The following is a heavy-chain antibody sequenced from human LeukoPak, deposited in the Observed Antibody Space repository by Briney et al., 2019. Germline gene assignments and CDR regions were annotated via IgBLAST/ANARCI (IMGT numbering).Heavy chain of an antibody. CDR1: GGSISRHY. CDR3: ARDPSYSSSSYYYYYGMDV. CDR2: IYHSGST. V-gene: IGHV4-59*11. D-gene: IGHD6-13*01. J-gene: IGHJ6*02. Sequence: SETLSLTCTVSGGSISRHYWSWIRQPPGKGLEWVGYIYHSGSTNYNPSLKSRVTISVDTSKNQFSLKVSSVTAADTAVYYCARDPSYSSSSYYYYYGMDVWGQGTTVTVSS.